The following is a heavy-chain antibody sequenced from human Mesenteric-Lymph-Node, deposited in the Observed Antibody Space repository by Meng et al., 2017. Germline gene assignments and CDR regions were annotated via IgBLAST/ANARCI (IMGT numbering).Heavy chain of an antibody. Sequence: SETLSLTCAVSGGSISSSNWWSWVRQSPWKGLEWIGEIYHSGNTNYNPSLKGRVTISVDKSKNQYSLKLSALTAADTAVYYCAREGSSGWGHGAFDIWGQGTLVTVSS. CDR3: AREGSSGWGHGAFDI. J-gene: IGHJ3*02. CDR1: GGSISSSNW. D-gene: IGHD6-19*01. CDR2: IYHSGNT. V-gene: IGHV4-4*02.